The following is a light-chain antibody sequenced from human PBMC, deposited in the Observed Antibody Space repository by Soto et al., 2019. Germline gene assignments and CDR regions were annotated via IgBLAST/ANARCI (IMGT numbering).Light chain of an antibody. Sequence: SPGERATLSCRASQSVSAYLVWYQQKPGQAPRLLIYDASNRATGIPARFSGSGSGTDFTLTISSLGPEDFAVYYCQQRSSWPRTFGQGSKVDIK. CDR3: QQRSSWPRT. CDR1: QSVSAY. V-gene: IGKV3-11*01. CDR2: DAS. J-gene: IGKJ1*01.